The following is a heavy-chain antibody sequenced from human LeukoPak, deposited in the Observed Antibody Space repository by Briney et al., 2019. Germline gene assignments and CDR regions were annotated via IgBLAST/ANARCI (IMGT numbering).Heavy chain of an antibody. CDR1: GFTVSSNY. V-gene: IGHV3-66*01. J-gene: IGHJ4*02. CDR3: ARESNSGYYLSY. D-gene: IGHD3-22*01. Sequence: PGGSLRLSCAASGFTVSSNYMSWVRQAPGEGLEWVSVIYSGGRTYYADSVKGRFTISRDNSKNTLYLQMNSLRAEDTAVHYCARESNSGYYLSYWGQGTLVTVSS. CDR2: IYSGGRT.